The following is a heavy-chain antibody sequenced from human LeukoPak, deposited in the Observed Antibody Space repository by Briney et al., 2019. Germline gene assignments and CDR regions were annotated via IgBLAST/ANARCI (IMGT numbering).Heavy chain of an antibody. J-gene: IGHJ4*02. D-gene: IGHD2-15*01. CDR2: FDPEDGET. CDR3: ARDLGVVVAATHYFDY. V-gene: IGHV1-24*01. CDR1: GYTLTELS. Sequence: ASVKVSCKVSGYTLTELSMHWVRQAPGKGLEWMGGFDPEDGETIYAQKFQGRVTMTEDTSTDTAYMELSSLRSEDTAVYYCARDLGVVVAATHYFDYWGQGTLVTVSS.